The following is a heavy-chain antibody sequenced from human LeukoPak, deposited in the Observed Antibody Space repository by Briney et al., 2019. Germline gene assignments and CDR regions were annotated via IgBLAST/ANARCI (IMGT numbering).Heavy chain of an antibody. V-gene: IGHV4-61*01. D-gene: IGHD1-26*01. CDR1: GGSFSSGSYY. Sequence: SETLSLTCTVSGGSFSSGSYYWSWIRQPPGKGLEWIGYIYYSGSTNYNPSLKSRVTISVDTSKNQFSLKLSSVTAADTAVYYCAREGSYYGNYFDYWGQGTLVTVSS. CDR3: AREGSYYGNYFDY. J-gene: IGHJ4*02. CDR2: IYYSGST.